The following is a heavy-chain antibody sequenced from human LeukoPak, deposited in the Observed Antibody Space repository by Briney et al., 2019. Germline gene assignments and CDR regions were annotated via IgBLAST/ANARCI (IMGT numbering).Heavy chain of an antibody. Sequence: SQTLSLTCVISGDSVSSNSATWNWIRQSPSRGLEWLGRTYYRSRWYNDFAVSVKSRITINPDTSKNQFSLQLDSVTPEDTAVYYCARAVLEQQLYWFDPWGQGTLVTVSS. CDR3: ARAVLEQQLYWFDP. J-gene: IGHJ5*02. CDR1: GDSVSSNSAT. V-gene: IGHV6-1*01. CDR2: TYYRSRWYN. D-gene: IGHD6-13*01.